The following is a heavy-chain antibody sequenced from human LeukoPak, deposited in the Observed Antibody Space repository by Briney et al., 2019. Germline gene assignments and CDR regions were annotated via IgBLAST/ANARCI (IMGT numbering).Heavy chain of an antibody. CDR3: ASSGWIDY. CDR2: INPNSGDT. CDR1: GYTFTAYY. J-gene: IGHJ4*02. D-gene: IGHD6-19*01. V-gene: IGHV1-2*02. Sequence: GASVKVSCKASGYTFTAYYMHWVRQAPGQGLEWMGWINPNSGDTNSSQKLQDRVTLTRDTSISTAYMELSSLTSDDTAVYYCASSGWIDYWGQGTLVTVSS.